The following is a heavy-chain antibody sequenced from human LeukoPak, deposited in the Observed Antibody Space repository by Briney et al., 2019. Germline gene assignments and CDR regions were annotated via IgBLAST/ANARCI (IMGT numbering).Heavy chain of an antibody. J-gene: IGHJ4*02. V-gene: IGHV4-61*01. D-gene: IGHD1-14*01. CDR1: GGSVTSGSYY. CDR2: IYYSGST. Sequence: SETLSLTCTVSGGSVTSGSYYWSWIRQPPGKGLEWIGYIYYSGSTNYNPSLKSRVTISVDTSKSQFSLKLRSVTAADTAVYYCAGVGNRRTPFDYWGQGTLVTVSS. CDR3: AGVGNRRTPFDY.